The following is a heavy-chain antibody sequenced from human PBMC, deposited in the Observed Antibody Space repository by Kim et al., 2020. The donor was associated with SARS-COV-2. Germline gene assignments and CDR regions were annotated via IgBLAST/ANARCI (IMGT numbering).Heavy chain of an antibody. D-gene: IGHD3-3*01. CDR3: ARSGGYDFGTRSFDY. J-gene: IGHJ4*02. CDR2: INAGNGNT. CDR1: GYTFTSYA. Sequence: ASVKVSCKASGYTFTSYAMHWVRQAPGQRLEWMGWINAGNGNTEYSQKFQGRVTITRDTSASTAYMELSSLRSEDTAVYYCARSGGYDFGTRSFDYWGQGTLVTVSS. V-gene: IGHV1-3*01.